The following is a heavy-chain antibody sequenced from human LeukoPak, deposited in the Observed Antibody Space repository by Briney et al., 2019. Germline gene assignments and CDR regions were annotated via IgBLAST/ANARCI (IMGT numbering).Heavy chain of an antibody. V-gene: IGHV4-34*01. CDR1: GVSFSTYY. J-gene: IGHJ4*02. D-gene: IGHD4-17*01. Sequence: SETLSLTCDVSGVSFSTYYWSWIRQSPKKGLEWIGEVNHSGYTNYNPSLKGRVTISVGTSKNQFSLKLSSVTAADTAVYYCARQLYGSDYWGQGTLVTVSS. CDR2: VNHSGYT. CDR3: ARQLYGSDY.